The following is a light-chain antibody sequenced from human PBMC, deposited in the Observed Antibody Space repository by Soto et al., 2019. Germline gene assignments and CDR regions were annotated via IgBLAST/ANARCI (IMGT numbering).Light chain of an antibody. CDR2: DAS. CDR3: QQSETYPLT. Sequence: DIQMTQSPSTLSASVGDRVTITCGASQPISTWLTWYQHKPGKAPHLLIYDASTLMSGVPSRFSGSGSGTEFTLTISSLQPGDFATYYCQQSETYPLTFGQGTRLEIK. CDR1: QPISTW. V-gene: IGKV1-5*01. J-gene: IGKJ5*01.